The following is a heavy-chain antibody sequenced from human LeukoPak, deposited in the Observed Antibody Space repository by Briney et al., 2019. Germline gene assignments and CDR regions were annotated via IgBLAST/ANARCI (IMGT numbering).Heavy chain of an antibody. Sequence: GGSLRLSCAASGFTFSSYWVHWVRQAPGKGLVWVSRINSDGSSTSYADSVKGRFTISRDNAKNTLYLQMNSLRAEDTAVYYCASGGDYLYYFDYWGQGTLVTVSS. CDR3: ASGGDYLYYFDY. V-gene: IGHV3-74*01. CDR1: GFTFSSYW. CDR2: INSDGSST. J-gene: IGHJ4*02. D-gene: IGHD4-17*01.